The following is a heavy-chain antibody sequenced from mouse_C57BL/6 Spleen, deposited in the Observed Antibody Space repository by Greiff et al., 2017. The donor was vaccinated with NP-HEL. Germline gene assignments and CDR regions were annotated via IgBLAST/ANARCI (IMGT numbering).Heavy chain of an antibody. J-gene: IGHJ4*01. CDR2: ISDGGSYT. CDR3: ARDGLLYYYYAMDY. CDR1: GFTFSSYA. Sequence: EVMLVESGGGLVKPGGSLKLSCAASGFTFSSYAMSWVRQTPEKRLEWVATISDGGSYTYYPDNVKGRFTISRDNAKNNLYLQMSHLKSEDTAMYYCARDGLLYYYYAMDYWGQGTSVTVSS. V-gene: IGHV5-4*01. D-gene: IGHD2-1*01.